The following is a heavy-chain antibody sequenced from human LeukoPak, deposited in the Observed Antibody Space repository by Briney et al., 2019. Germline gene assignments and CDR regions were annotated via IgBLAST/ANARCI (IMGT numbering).Heavy chain of an antibody. CDR1: GGTFSIYA. CDR2: SIPIFGTA. D-gene: IGHD5-18*01. J-gene: IGHJ6*03. V-gene: IGHV1-69*13. CDR3: ARDDEKLVCWRIQLHRYYFYMDV. Sequence: ASVKVSCKASGGTFSIYAISWVRQAPGQRLEWMGGSIPIFGTANYAKKFHGRVTITPDEHTSTAYMELSSLRSEDTDVYYCARDDEKLVCWRIQLHRYYFYMDVWGKGTTVTVSS.